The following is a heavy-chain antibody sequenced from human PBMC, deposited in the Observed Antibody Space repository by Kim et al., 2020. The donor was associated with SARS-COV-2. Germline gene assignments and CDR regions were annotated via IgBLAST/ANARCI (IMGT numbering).Heavy chain of an antibody. Sequence: GGSLRLSCAASGFTFSSYGMHWVRQAPGKGLEWVAVISYDGSNKYYADSVKGRFTISRDNSKNTLYLQMNSLRAEDTAVYYCAKDRFDWLLYFYYYYGMDVWGQGTTVTVSS. J-gene: IGHJ6*02. CDR3: AKDRFDWLLYFYYYYGMDV. CDR1: GFTFSSYG. CDR2: ISYDGSNK. D-gene: IGHD3-9*01. V-gene: IGHV3-30*18.